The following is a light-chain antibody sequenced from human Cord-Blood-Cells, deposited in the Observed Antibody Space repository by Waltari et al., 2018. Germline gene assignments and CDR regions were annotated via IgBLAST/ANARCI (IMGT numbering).Light chain of an antibody. CDR1: QSISSY. CDR2: AAS. Sequence: DIQMTQSPSSLSASVVDRVTITCRASQSISSYLNWYQQKPGKAPKLLIYAASSLQSGVPSRFSGSGSGTDFTLTISSRQPEDFATYYCQQSYSTPYTFGQGTNLEIK. V-gene: IGKV1-39*01. CDR3: QQSYSTPYT. J-gene: IGKJ2*01.